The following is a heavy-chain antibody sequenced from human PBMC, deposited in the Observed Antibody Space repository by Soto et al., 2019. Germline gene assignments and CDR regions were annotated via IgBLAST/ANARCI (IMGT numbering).Heavy chain of an antibody. Sequence: QVQLVQSGAEVKKPGSSVKVSCKASGDTFSNHTISWVRQAPGQGLEWMGRIIPMLGVANYAQKFQGRVTITAGKSTSTAYMELSSLRSADTAVYYCAGVAEMGTVTKGYYYYMDVWGKGTRVTVSS. J-gene: IGHJ6*03. CDR1: GDTFSNHT. CDR2: IIPMLGVA. D-gene: IGHD4-17*01. CDR3: AGVAEMGTVTKGYYYYMDV. V-gene: IGHV1-69*04.